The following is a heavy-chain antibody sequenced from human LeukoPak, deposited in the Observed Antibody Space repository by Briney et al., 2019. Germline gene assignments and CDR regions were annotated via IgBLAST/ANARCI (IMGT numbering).Heavy chain of an antibody. CDR2: TNPSGGST. J-gene: IGHJ3*02. CDR3: ARDGLDGDYLDAFDI. CDR1: GYTFTSYY. Sequence: ASVKVSCKASGYTFTSYYMHWVRQAPGQGLEWMGITNPSGGSTSYAQKFQGRVTMTRDTSTSTVYMELSSLRSEDTAVYYCARDGLDGDYLDAFDIWGQGTMVTVSS. D-gene: IGHD4-17*01. V-gene: IGHV1-46*01.